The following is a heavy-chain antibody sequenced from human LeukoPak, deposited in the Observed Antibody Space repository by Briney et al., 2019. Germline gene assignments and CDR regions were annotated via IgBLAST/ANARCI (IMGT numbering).Heavy chain of an antibody. D-gene: IGHD3-3*01. V-gene: IGHV1-2*02. CDR3: ARDSPLYDFWSGYSSYYYYGMDF. CDR1: GYTFTGYY. CDR2: INPNSGGT. J-gene: IGHJ6*02. Sequence: GASVKVSCKASGYTFTGYYMHWMRQAPGQGLEWMGWINPNSGGTNYAQKFQGRVTMTRDTSISTAYMELSRLRSDDTAVYYCARDSPLYDFWSGYSSYYYYGMDFWGQGTTVTVSS.